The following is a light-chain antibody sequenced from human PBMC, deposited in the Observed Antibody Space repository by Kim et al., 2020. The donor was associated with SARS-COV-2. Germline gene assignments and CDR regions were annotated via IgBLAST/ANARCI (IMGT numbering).Light chain of an antibody. CDR1: QSISNY. Sequence: DIQMTQSPSSLSASGGDRVTITCRASQSISNYLNWYQQKPGKAPKLLIYAASSLQSGVPSRFSGSGSGTDFTLTISSVQPEDFATYYCQQSYSTPRTFGQGTKVDIK. CDR2: AAS. CDR3: QQSYSTPRT. J-gene: IGKJ1*01. V-gene: IGKV1-39*01.